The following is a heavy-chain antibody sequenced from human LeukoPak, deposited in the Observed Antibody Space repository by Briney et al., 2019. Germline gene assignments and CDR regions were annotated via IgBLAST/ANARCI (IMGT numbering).Heavy chain of an antibody. D-gene: IGHD2-15*01. Sequence: ASVTVSCTASGYTFTSYYMHWVRQAPGQGLEWMGIINPSGGSTSYAQKFQGRVTMTRDTSTSTVYMELSSLRSEDTAVYYCARVLRHCSGGSCYYFDYRGQGTLVTVSS. CDR3: ARVLRHCSGGSCYYFDY. CDR1: GYTFTSYY. V-gene: IGHV1-46*01. J-gene: IGHJ4*02. CDR2: INPSGGST.